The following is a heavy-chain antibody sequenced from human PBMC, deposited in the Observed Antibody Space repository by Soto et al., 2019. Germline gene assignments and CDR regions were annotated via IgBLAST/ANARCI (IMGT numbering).Heavy chain of an antibody. CDR2: LSPNSGNT. Sequence: QVQLVQSGAEVKKPWSSVKVSCKASGYSFTSYDINWVRQATGQGLEWMGWLSPNSGNTDYAQKFQGRVTMTRNTSIKTAYMELTSLRSEDTAVYYCARRRGYSYDYWGQGTLVTVSS. J-gene: IGHJ4*02. V-gene: IGHV1-8*01. CDR3: ARRRGYSYDY. D-gene: IGHD5-18*01. CDR1: GYSFTSYD.